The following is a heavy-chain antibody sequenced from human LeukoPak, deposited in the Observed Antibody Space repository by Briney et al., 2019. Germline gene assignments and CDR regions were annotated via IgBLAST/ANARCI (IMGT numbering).Heavy chain of an antibody. CDR2: IIPIFGTE. J-gene: IGHJ4*02. Sequence: ASVKVSCKASGGTFSSYAISWVRQAPGQGLEWMGGIIPIFGTETYAQKFQGRVTITADKSTSTAYMELSSLRSEDTAVYYCARGPRWLQQNWGQGTLVTVSS. V-gene: IGHV1-69*06. D-gene: IGHD5-24*01. CDR1: GGTFSSYA. CDR3: ARGPRWLQQN.